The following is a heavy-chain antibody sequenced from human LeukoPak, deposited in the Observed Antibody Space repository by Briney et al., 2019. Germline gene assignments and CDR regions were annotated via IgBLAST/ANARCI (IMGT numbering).Heavy chain of an antibody. CDR2: IRYDGSNK. D-gene: IGHD3-22*01. V-gene: IGHV3-30*02. Sequence: GGSLRLSCAASGFTFSSYGMHWVRQAPGKGLEWVAFIRYDGSNKYYADSVKGRFTISRDNSKNTLYLQMNSLRAEDTAVYYCAKKGYYDGSGYYMYYFDHWGQETLVTVSS. J-gene: IGHJ4*02. CDR1: GFTFSSYG. CDR3: AKKGYYDGSGYYMYYFDH.